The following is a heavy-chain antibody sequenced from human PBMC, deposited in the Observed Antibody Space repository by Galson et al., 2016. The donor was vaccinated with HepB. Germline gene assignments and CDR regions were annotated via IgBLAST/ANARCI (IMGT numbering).Heavy chain of an antibody. J-gene: IGHJ6*02. CDR3: ARVRCSTTRCNWALGAIHGMDV. CDR1: GASISTADSF. CDR2: LYYNGTT. Sequence: TLSLTCAVSGASISTADSFWTWVRQPPGQGLEWIGFLYYNGTTYYTPSLRGRVLLSADTSKNQFSLRLDSVTAADTAVYYCARVRCSTTRCNWALGAIHGMDVWGQGTTVTVS. D-gene: IGHD2-2*01. V-gene: IGHV4-31*11.